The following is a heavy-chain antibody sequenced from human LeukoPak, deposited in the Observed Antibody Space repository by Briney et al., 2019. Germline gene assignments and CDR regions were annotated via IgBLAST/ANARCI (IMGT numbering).Heavy chain of an antibody. J-gene: IGHJ4*02. CDR2: IYSGGST. Sequence: GSLRLSCAASGFTFNNYAMTWVRQAPGRGLEWVSVIYSGGSTYYADSVKGRFTISRDNSKNTLYLQMNSLRAEDTAVYYCARDSQLSSSWDYWGQGTLVTVSS. CDR1: GFTFNNYA. D-gene: IGHD6-13*01. CDR3: ARDSQLSSSWDY. V-gene: IGHV3-66*01.